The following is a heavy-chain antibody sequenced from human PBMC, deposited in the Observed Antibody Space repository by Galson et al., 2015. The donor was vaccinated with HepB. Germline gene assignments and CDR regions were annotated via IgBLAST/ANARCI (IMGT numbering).Heavy chain of an antibody. Sequence: SVKVSCKASGYTFTSYDINWVRQATGQGLEWMGWMNPNTGNTGYAQKFQGRVTLTRDTSISTAYMELSSLRSEDTAVYYCAKRYSYVLDVWGQGTTVTVSS. CDR1: GYTFTSYD. CDR3: AKRYSYVLDV. CDR2: MNPNTGNT. J-gene: IGHJ6*02. V-gene: IGHV1-8*01.